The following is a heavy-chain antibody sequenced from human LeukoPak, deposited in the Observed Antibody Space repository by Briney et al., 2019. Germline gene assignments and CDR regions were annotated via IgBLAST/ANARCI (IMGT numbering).Heavy chain of an antibody. CDR1: GYTFTGYY. V-gene: IGHV1-2*02. Sequence: ASVKVSCKASGYTFTGYYMHWVRQAPGQGLEWMGWINPNSGGTNYAQKFQGRVTMTRDTSISTAYMELSRLRSDDTAVYYCARDLGGFGEFLDYWGQGTLVTVSS. D-gene: IGHD3-10*01. CDR2: INPNSGGT. CDR3: ARDLGGFGEFLDY. J-gene: IGHJ4*02.